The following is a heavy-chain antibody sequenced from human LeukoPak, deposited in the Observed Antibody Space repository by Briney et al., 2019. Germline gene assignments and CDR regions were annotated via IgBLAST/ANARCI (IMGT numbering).Heavy chain of an antibody. CDR2: INPNSGGT. Sequence: PRASVKVSCKASGYTFTGYYVHWVRQAPGQGLEWMGWINPNSGGTNYAQKFQGRVTMTRDTSIRTAYMELSRLRSDDTATYYCARYYIEGRCFDYWGQGTLVTVSS. J-gene: IGHJ4*02. CDR1: GYTFTGYY. V-gene: IGHV1-2*02. D-gene: IGHD3-10*01. CDR3: ARYYIEGRCFDY.